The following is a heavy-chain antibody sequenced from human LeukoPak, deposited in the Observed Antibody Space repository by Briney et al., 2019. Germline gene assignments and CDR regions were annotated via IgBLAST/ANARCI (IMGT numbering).Heavy chain of an antibody. D-gene: IGHD3-3*01. CDR3: AGGKTPVLRFLEWLDY. CDR2: IIPILGIA. CDR1: GGTFSSYT. J-gene: IGHJ4*02. V-gene: IGHV1-69*02. Sequence: ASVKVSCKASGGTFSSYTISWVRQAPGQGLEWMGRIIPILGIAIYAQKFQGRVTITADKSTSTAYMELSSLRSEDTAVYYCAGGKTPVLRFLEWLDYWGQGTLVTVSS.